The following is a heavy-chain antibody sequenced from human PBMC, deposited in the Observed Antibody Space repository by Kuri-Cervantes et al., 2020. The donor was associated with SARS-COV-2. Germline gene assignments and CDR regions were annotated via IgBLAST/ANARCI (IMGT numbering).Heavy chain of an antibody. CDR2: ISSSGSTI. V-gene: IGHV3-48*03. Sequence: GESLKISCVASGFNFSSYEMNWVRQAPGRGLEWVSYISSSGSTIYYADSVKGRFTISRDNAKNSLYLQMSSLRVEDTAVYYCTRMSSGGSPDYWGQGTLVTDSS. CDR3: TRMSSGGSPDY. J-gene: IGHJ4*02. CDR1: GFNFSSYE. D-gene: IGHD2-15*01.